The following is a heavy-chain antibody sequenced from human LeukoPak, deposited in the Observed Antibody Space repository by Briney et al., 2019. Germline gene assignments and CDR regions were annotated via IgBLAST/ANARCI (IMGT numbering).Heavy chain of an antibody. V-gene: IGHV4-4*09. CDR3: ARYYDILTGLDY. J-gene: IGHJ4*02. CDR2: IYTSGST. D-gene: IGHD3-9*01. Sequence: SETLSLTCTVSGGSISSYYWSWIRQPPGKGLEWIGYIYTSGSTNYNPSLKSRVTISVDTSKNQFSLKLSSVTAADTAVYYCARYYDILTGLDYWGQGTLVTASS. CDR1: GGSISSYY.